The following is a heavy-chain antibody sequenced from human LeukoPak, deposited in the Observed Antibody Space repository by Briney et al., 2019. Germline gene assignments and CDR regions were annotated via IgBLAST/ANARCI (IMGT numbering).Heavy chain of an antibody. V-gene: IGHV1-8*01. CDR1: GYTFTSYD. Sequence: GASVKVSCKASGYTFTSYDINWVRQATGQGLEWMGWMNPNSGNTGYAQKFQGRVTITADKSTSTAYMELSSLRSEDTAVYYCARFGVYGSGSYYGKNWFDPWGQGTLVTVSS. D-gene: IGHD3-10*01. CDR2: MNPNSGNT. J-gene: IGHJ5*02. CDR3: ARFGVYGSGSYYGKNWFDP.